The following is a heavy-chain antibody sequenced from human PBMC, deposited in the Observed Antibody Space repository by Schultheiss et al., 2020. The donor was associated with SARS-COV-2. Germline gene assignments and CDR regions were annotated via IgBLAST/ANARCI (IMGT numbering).Heavy chain of an antibody. CDR3: ARHGPVVPAATGSSYNYYYIMDV. V-gene: IGHV5-51*01. CDR1: GYSFTSYW. J-gene: IGHJ6*03. CDR2: IYPGDSDS. D-gene: IGHD2-2*01. Sequence: GESLKISCKGSGYSFTSYWIGWVRQMPGKGLEWMGIIYPGDSDSKYSPSFQGQVTISADKSINTAYLQWSSLKASDTAMYYCARHGPVVPAATGSSYNYYYIMDVWGKGTAVTVSS.